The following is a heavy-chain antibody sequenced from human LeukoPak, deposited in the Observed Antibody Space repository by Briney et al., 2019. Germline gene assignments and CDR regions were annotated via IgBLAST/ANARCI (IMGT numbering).Heavy chain of an antibody. J-gene: IGHJ6*02. D-gene: IGHD3-3*01. CDR2: ISSSSSYI. Sequence: GGSLRLSCAASGFTFSSYSMNWVRQAPGKGLEWVSSISSSSSYIYYADSVKGRFTISRDNAKNSLYLQMNSLRAEDTAVYYCARVSEEDDFWSGYYYDYYYGMDVWGQGTTVTVSS. V-gene: IGHV3-21*01. CDR3: ARVSEEDDFWSGYYYDYYYGMDV. CDR1: GFTFSSYS.